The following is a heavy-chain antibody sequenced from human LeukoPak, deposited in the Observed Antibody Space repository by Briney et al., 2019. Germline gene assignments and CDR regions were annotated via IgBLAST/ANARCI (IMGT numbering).Heavy chain of an antibody. CDR3: ARHDYGSYNWFDP. Sequence: PGGSLRLSCKGSGYSFTSYWISWVRQMPGKGLGWMGRIDPSDSYTNYSPSFQGHVTISADKSISTAYLQWSSLKASDTAMYYCARHDYGSYNWFDPWGQGTLVTVSS. CDR1: GYSFTSYW. V-gene: IGHV5-10-1*01. J-gene: IGHJ5*02. CDR2: IDPSDSYT. D-gene: IGHD5-12*01.